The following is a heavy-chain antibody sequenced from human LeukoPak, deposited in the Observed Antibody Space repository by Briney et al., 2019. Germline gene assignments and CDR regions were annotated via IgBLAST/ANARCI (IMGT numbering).Heavy chain of an antibody. D-gene: IGHD6-19*01. J-gene: IGHJ4*02. CDR1: VSTFTVYY. CDR3: ARDLVGSGWPRRYYFEH. Sequence: ASVKVSCKPSVSTFTVYYLDWVRHAPGQALEWMGWINPNIGATMYAEKFQGRVTMTRDTSINTAYMELSSLRPDDTALYYCARDLVGSGWPRRYYFEHWGQGTLVTVSS. CDR2: INPNIGAT. V-gene: IGHV1-2*02.